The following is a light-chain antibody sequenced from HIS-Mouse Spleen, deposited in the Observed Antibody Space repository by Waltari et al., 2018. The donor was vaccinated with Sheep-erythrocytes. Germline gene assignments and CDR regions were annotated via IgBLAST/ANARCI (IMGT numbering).Light chain of an antibody. CDR3: CSYAGSSTPWV. CDR2: GGS. J-gene: IGLJ3*02. Sequence: QSALTQPASGSGSPGHAFNISCTGTSSAVGSYNFFSWYQQHTGKAPKRMIYGGSKRPSWVSNRLSGSKAGNTDFLTISGLQAEDAADYYCCSYAGSSTPWVFGGGTKLTVL. V-gene: IGLV2-23*01. CDR1: SSAVGSYNF.